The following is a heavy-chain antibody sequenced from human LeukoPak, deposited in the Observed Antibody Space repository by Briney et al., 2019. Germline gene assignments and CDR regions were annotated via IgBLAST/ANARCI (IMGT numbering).Heavy chain of an antibody. CDR3: AKGPDYYDSSGYYWRDYYGMDV. CDR2: ISGSGGST. D-gene: IGHD3-22*01. CDR1: GSTFSSYA. V-gene: IGHV3-23*01. J-gene: IGHJ6*02. Sequence: GGSLRLSCAASGSTFSSYAMSWVRQAPGKGLEWVSAISGSGGSTYYADSVKGRFTISRDNSKNTLYLQMNSLRAEDTAVYYCAKGPDYYDSSGYYWRDYYGMDVWGQGTTVTVSS.